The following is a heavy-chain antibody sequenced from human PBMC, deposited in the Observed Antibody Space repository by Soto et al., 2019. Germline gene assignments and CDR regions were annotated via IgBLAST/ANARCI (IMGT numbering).Heavy chain of an antibody. Sequence: SETLSLTCTVSGGFISSGGYYWSWIRQHPGKGLEWIGYIYYSGSTYYNPSLKSRVTISVDTSKNQFSLKLSSVTAADTAVYYCARPYSSGDNYAFDIWGQGTMVTVS. CDR2: IYYSGST. CDR3: ARPYSSGDNYAFDI. D-gene: IGHD6-19*01. CDR1: GGFISSGGYY. V-gene: IGHV4-31*03. J-gene: IGHJ3*02.